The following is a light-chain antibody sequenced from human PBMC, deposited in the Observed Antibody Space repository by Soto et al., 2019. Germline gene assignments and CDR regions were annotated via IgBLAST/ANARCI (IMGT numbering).Light chain of an antibody. J-gene: IGKJ1*01. CDR2: ASS. CDR1: QGIGTY. CDR3: QQVDSYPRT. Sequence: IQLTQSPSSLSASVGYRFTVTCRASQGIGTYLFWYQQKSVKAPTVLIYASSTLQTGVPSRFSGSGSGTDFSLTISSLHPEDVATYYCQQVDSYPRTFGQGTTGDIK. V-gene: IGKV1-9*01.